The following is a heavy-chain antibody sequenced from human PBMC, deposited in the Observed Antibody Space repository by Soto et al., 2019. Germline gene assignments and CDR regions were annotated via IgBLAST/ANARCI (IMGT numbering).Heavy chain of an antibody. CDR2: IYYSGST. CDR1: GGSISSYY. V-gene: IGHV4-59*01. Sequence: PSETLSLTCTVSGGSISSYYWSWIWQPPGKGLEWIGYIYYSGSTNYNPSLKSRVTISVDTSKNQFSLKLSSVTAADTAVYYCARGEGGKGYCSGGSCYPNDAFDIWGQGTMVTVSS. CDR3: ARGEGGKGYCSGGSCYPNDAFDI. J-gene: IGHJ3*02. D-gene: IGHD2-15*01.